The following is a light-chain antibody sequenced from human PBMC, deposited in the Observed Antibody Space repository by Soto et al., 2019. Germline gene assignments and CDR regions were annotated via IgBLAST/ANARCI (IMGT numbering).Light chain of an antibody. CDR3: QQYNNWPLYT. Sequence: EIVMTQSPATLSVSPGERATLSCRASQSVSSNLAWYQQKPGQAPRLLIYGASTRATGIPARFSGSGSGTEFTLTISSLQSEDFAVYDCQQYNNWPLYTFGQGTKLEI. V-gene: IGKV3-15*01. CDR1: QSVSSN. J-gene: IGKJ2*01. CDR2: GAS.